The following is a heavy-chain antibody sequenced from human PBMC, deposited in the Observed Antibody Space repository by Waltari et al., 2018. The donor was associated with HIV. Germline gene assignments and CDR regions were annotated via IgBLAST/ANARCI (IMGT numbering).Heavy chain of an antibody. CDR3: ARGRQSDWAGELDP. CDR1: GGAITSYF. Sequence: QVQLQESGPGLVKPSETLSLTCTVSGGAITSYFGTWIRQPPGKGLEWIGDIYYTGHTDYTPSLKSRVTMSVDASKNQFSLYVNSVTAADTAVYFWARGRQSDWAGELDPWGQGILVTISS. D-gene: IGHD2-21*02. V-gene: IGHV4-59*01. CDR2: IYYTGHT. J-gene: IGHJ5*02.